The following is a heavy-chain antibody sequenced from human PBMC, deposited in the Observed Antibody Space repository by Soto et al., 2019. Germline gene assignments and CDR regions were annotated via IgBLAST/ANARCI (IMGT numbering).Heavy chain of an antibody. V-gene: IGHV3-23*01. CDR3: AWTIVGEKAFAI. CDR1: GFTFSNYA. J-gene: IGHJ3*02. CDR2: ISGSGRNT. D-gene: IGHD4-4*01. Sequence: EVQLLESGGGLVQPGGSLRLSCAASGFTFSNYAMNWVRQAPGKGLEWVSGISGSGRNTDYADSVKARFTITRDNSKNTLKQLLYGLRADDTDVYYCAWTIVGEKAFAIWGKGTMVTDSS.